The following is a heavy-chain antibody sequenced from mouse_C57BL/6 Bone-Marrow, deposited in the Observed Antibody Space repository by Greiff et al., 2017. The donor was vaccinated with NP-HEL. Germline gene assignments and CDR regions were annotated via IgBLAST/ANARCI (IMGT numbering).Heavy chain of an antibody. J-gene: IGHJ1*03. CDR3: ARRGIYYVNYVGYFDV. V-gene: IGHV5-6*02. CDR2: ISSGGSYT. Sequence: EVMLVESGGDLVKPGGSLKLSCAASGFTFSSYGMSWVRQTPDKRLEWVATISSGGSYTYYPARVKVRFTISRDNAKNTLYLQMSSLKSEDTAMYYCARRGIYYVNYVGYFDVWGTGTTVTVAS. CDR1: GFTFSSYG. D-gene: IGHD2-1*01.